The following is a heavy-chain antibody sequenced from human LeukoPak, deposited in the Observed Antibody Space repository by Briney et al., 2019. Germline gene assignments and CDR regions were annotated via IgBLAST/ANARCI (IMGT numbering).Heavy chain of an antibody. Sequence: GGSLRLSCAASGFTFSRYWMHWVRQAAGKGLVWVSRINSDGSSTIYAGSVKGRFTISRENAENTLNVKIINMRAEDTAVCFCARDICYNSGLDVWGQGTMVTVSS. J-gene: IGHJ6*02. CDR3: ARDICYNSGLDV. D-gene: IGHD3-10*01. V-gene: IGHV3-74*01. CDR2: INSDGSST. CDR1: GFTFSRYW.